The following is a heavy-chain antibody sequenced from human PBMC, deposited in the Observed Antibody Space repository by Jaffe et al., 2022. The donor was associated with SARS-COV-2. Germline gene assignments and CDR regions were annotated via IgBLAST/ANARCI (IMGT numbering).Heavy chain of an antibody. V-gene: IGHV5-51*01. J-gene: IGHJ6*02. CDR2: IYPGDSDT. Sequence: EVQLVQSGAEVKKPGESLKISCKGSGYSFTSYWIGWVRQMPGKGLEWMGIIYPGDSDTRYSPSFQGQVTISADKSISTAYLQWSSLKASDTAMYYCARHHYYGSGSYTYYYYGMDVWGQGTTVTVSS. CDR3: ARHHYYGSGSYTYYYYGMDV. CDR1: GYSFTSYW. D-gene: IGHD3-10*01.